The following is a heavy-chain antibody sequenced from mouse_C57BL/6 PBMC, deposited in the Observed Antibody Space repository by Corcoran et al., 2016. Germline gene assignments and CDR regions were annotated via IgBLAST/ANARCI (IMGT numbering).Heavy chain of an antibody. V-gene: IGHV1-81*01. CDR1: GYTFTSYG. D-gene: IGHD1-1*01. CDR2: IYPRIGNT. J-gene: IGHJ1*03. Sequence: QVQLQQSGAELARPGASVKLSCKASGYTFTSYGISWVKQRTGQGLEWIGEIYPRIGNTYYNEKFKGKATLTEDKSSSTAYMELRSLTSEDSAVYFCARYDTTVVAHWYFDVWGTGTTVTVSS. CDR3: ARYDTTVVAHWYFDV.